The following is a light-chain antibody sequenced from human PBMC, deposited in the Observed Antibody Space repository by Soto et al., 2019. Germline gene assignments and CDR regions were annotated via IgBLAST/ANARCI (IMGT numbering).Light chain of an antibody. J-gene: IGKJ5*01. Sequence: EIVMTQSPAILSVSPGESATLSCRASQSVNSNYLAWYQQHPGQPPRLLIYGISTRATGIPARFSGSGSGTEFSLTISSLQSEDFAVYYCQQYSKWPITFGQGTRLENK. V-gene: IGKV3-15*01. CDR1: QSVNSN. CDR2: GIS. CDR3: QQYSKWPIT.